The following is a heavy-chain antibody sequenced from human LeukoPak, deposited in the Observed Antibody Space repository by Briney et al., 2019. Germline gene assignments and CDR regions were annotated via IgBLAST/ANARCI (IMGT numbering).Heavy chain of an antibody. CDR2: IYHSGST. CDR3: ARPYYYGSGSYYY. D-gene: IGHD3-10*01. J-gene: IGHJ4*02. CDR1: GGSFSGYY. Sequence: PSETLSLTCAVYGGSFSGYYWSWIRQPPGKGLEWIGSIYHSGSTYYNPSLKSRVTISVDTSKNQFSLKLSSVTAADTAVYYCARPYYYGSGSYYYWGQGTLVTVSS. V-gene: IGHV4-34*01.